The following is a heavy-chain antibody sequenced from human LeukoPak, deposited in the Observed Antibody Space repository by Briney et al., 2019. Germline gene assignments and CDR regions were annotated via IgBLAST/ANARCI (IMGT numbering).Heavy chain of an antibody. D-gene: IGHD1-26*01. J-gene: IGHJ4*02. CDR2: INWNGGST. CDR1: GFSFEDYG. V-gene: IGHV3-20*04. Sequence: GGSLRLPCAASGFSFEDYGMRWVRQVPGKGLEWVSGINWNGGSTGYVDCVKGRFTISRDNAKNSLYLQMNSLRAEDTALYYCARVAARGARSYFDYWGQGTLVTVSS. CDR3: ARVAARGARSYFDY.